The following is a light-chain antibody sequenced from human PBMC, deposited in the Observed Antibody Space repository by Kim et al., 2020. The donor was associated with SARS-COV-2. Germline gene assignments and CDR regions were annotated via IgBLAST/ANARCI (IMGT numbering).Light chain of an antibody. J-gene: IGLJ3*02. CDR3: QTWDTGIRV. CDR2: LNSAGSH. Sequence: ASVNRTCTLSGVHSSYVIAWHQHQPGKGPLYLMNLNSAGSHIKGDGIPDRFSGSGSGAERYLTISGLQSEDEADYYCQTWDTGIRVFGGGTQLTVL. CDR1: GVHSSYV. V-gene: IGLV4-69*01.